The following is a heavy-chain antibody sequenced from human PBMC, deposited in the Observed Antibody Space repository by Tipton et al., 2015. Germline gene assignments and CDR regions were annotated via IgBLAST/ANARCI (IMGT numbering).Heavy chain of an antibody. J-gene: IGHJ4*02. D-gene: IGHD2-21*01. CDR3: TAEVGHSLWPYARQRDHDY. CDR2: IESKTDGGTT. CDR1: GFTVANAW. Sequence: GSLRLSCAASGFTVANAWMNWVRQAPGKGLEWLGRIESKTDGGTTDYAAPVKGGFTFSRDDSKNTLYLQMNSLKIEDTAVYYCTAEVGHSLWPYARQRDHDYWGQGTQVTVSS. V-gene: IGHV3-15*04.